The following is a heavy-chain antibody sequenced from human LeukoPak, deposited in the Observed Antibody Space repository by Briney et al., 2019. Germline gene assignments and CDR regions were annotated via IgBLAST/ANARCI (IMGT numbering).Heavy chain of an antibody. CDR3: AKDRAPSYSSSDFDY. Sequence: GGSLRLSCAASGFSFSSYSMNWVRQAPGKGLEWVSAISGSGGSTYYADSVKGRFTISRDNSKNTLYLQMNSLRAEDTAVYYCAKDRAPSYSSSDFDYWGQGTLVTVSS. CDR1: GFSFSSYS. CDR2: ISGSGGST. J-gene: IGHJ4*02. V-gene: IGHV3-23*01. D-gene: IGHD6-6*01.